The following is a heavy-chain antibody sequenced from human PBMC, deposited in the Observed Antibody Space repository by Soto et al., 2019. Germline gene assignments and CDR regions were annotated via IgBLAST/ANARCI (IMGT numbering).Heavy chain of an antibody. D-gene: IGHD2-15*01. Sequence: PGGALRLSCTASGFTFSNYAMTWVRQAPVKGLEWVSAIRGSGTSTYYADSVKGRFTISRDNSKDTLSLQMNSLRVEDTAIYYCAKGVYCNTTNCLLPDYWAQGTLVTVSS. CDR1: GFTFSNYA. V-gene: IGHV3-23*01. CDR2: IRGSGTST. J-gene: IGHJ4*01. CDR3: AKGVYCNTTNCLLPDY.